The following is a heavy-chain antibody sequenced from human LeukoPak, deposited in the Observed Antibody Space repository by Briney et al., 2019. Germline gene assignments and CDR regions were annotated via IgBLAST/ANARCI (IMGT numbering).Heavy chain of an antibody. CDR1: GVSISSYY. Sequence: PSETLSLTCTVSGVSISSYYWSWIRQPPGKGLEWIGYIYYSGSTNYNPSLKSRVTISVDTSKNQFSLKLSSVTAADTAVYYCATAVAGLRGYYYGMDVWGQGTTVTVSS. V-gene: IGHV4-59*01. CDR2: IYYSGST. CDR3: ATAVAGLRGYYYGMDV. D-gene: IGHD6-19*01. J-gene: IGHJ6*02.